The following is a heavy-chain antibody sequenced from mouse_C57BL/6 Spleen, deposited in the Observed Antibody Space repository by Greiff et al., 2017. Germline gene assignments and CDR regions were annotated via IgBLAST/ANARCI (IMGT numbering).Heavy chain of an antibody. J-gene: IGHJ3*01. CDR2: ISYSGST. V-gene: IGHV3-1*01. CDR3: ARAGYYRSWFAY. D-gene: IGHD2-3*01. CDR1: GYSITSGYD. Sequence: EVHLVESGPGMVKPSQSLSLTCTVTGYSITSGYDWHWIRHFPGNKLEWMGYISYSGSTNYNPSLKSRISITHDTSKNHFFLKLNSVTTEDTATYYCARAGYYRSWFAYWGQGTLVTVSA.